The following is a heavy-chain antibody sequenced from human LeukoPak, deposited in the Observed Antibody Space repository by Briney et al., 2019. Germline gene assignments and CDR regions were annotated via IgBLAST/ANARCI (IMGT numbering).Heavy chain of an antibody. CDR2: IKPKTDGETT. V-gene: IGHV3-15*01. Sequence: GGSLRLSCAASGFAFNTYGMSWVRQAPGKGLEWVGRIKPKTDGETTEYAAPVKGRFTISRDDSKNTLYLQMNSLKTEDTAVYYCSTTYYYDSSEGYWGQGTLVTVSS. D-gene: IGHD3-22*01. CDR1: GFAFNTYG. CDR3: STTYYYDSSEGY. J-gene: IGHJ4*02.